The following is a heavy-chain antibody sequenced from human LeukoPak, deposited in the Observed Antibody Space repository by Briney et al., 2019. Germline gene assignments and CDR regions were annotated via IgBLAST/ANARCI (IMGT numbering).Heavy chain of an antibody. CDR3: ARSPHILVVPTAISY. D-gene: IGHD2-2*01. V-gene: IGHV1-18*01. J-gene: IGHJ4*02. CDR1: GYTFSSYG. CDR2: ISAYNGNT. Sequence: ASVKVSCKASGYTFSSYGISRVRQAPGQGLEWMGWISAYNGNTSYAHKFQGRVTMTTDTSTTTAYMELRSLRSDDTAVYYCARSPHILVVPTAISYWGQGTLVTVSS.